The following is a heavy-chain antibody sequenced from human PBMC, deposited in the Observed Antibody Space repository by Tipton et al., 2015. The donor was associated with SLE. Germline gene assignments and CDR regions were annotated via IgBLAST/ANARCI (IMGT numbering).Heavy chain of an antibody. CDR1: GGSISSGGYY. CDR3: AKDYNYDNADYN. Sequence: LRLSCTVSGGSISSGGYYWTWIRQLPGKGLEWIGEIDHSGSTNSNPSLKSRVSMSVDKSKNQFSLKLSSVTVADTAVYYCAKDYNYDNADYNWGQGKLVIVSS. V-gene: IGHV4-39*07. J-gene: IGHJ4*02. D-gene: IGHD4-17*01. CDR2: IDHSGST.